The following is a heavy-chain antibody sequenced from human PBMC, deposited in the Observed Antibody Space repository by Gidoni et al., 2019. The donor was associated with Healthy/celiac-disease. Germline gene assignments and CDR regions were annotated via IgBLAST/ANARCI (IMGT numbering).Heavy chain of an antibody. CDR2: NSAYNGNT. CDR3: ARGVTIAASDY. J-gene: IGHJ4*02. CDR1: GYTSTSYG. D-gene: IGHD6-6*01. V-gene: IGHV1-18*01. Sequence: FQLVQSGAEVKKPGASVKLSCKASGYTSTSYGISWVRQAPGQGLEWMEWNSAYNGNTNYAQRLQGRVTMTTETSTSTAYVELRSLRSDATAVYYCARGVTIAASDYWGQGTLVTVSS.